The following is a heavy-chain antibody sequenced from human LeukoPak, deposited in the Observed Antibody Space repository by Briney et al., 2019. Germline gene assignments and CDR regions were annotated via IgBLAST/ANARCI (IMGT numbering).Heavy chain of an antibody. CDR2: IVVGSGNT. J-gene: IGHJ4*01. Sequence: ASVKVSCKASGFTFTSSAVQWVRQARGQRLEWIGWIVVGSGNTNYAQKFQGRVTITRDMSTSTSYMELSSLRSEDTAVYYCATYTVTTSFDYWGQEPWSPSPQ. V-gene: IGHV1-58*01. CDR1: GFTFTSSA. D-gene: IGHD4-17*01. CDR3: ATYTVTTSFDY.